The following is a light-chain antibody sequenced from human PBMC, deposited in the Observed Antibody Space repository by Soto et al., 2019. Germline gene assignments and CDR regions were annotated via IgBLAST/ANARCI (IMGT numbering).Light chain of an antibody. CDR2: DVN. Sequence: QSALTQPASMSGSPGQSITISCTGTSSDVGGYNYVSWYRQHPGKAPKLMIYDVNNQPSGVSNRFSGSKFGITASLTISGLQAEDEAEYYCSSYSRSSALVVFGGGTKLTVL. V-gene: IGLV2-14*03. CDR3: SSYSRSSALVV. CDR1: SSDVGGYNY. J-gene: IGLJ2*01.